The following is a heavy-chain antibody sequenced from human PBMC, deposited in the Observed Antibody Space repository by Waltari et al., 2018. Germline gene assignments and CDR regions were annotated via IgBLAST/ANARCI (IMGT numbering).Heavy chain of an antibody. D-gene: IGHD3-22*01. Sequence: EVQLVESGGGLVKPGGSLRLSCAASGFTFSSYSMNWVRQAPGKGLEWVSSISSSSSYIYYADSVKGRFTISRDNAKNSLYLQMNSLRAEDTAVYYCASWRDSSGYYSDYWGQGTLVIVSS. CDR1: GFTFSSYS. V-gene: IGHV3-21*01. CDR2: ISSSSSYI. CDR3: ASWRDSSGYYSDY. J-gene: IGHJ4*02.